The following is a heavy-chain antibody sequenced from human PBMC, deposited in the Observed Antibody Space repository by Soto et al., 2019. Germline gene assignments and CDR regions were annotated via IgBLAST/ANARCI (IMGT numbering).Heavy chain of an antibody. D-gene: IGHD3-3*01. CDR3: ARDLRSGDAFDI. CDR2: IYYSGST. J-gene: IGHJ3*02. Sequence: PSETLSLTCTVSGGSISSGGYYWSWIRQHPGKGLEWIGYIYYSGSTYYNPSLKSRVTISVDTSKNQFSLKLSSVTAADTAVYYCARDLRSGDAFDIWGQGTMVTVSS. V-gene: IGHV4-31*03. CDR1: GGSISSGGYY.